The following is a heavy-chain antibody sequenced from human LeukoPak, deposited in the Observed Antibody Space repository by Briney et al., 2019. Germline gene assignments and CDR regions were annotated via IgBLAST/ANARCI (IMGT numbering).Heavy chain of an antibody. D-gene: IGHD3-9*01. CDR2: MSYSGDS. CDR1: GASISGHY. J-gene: IGHJ4*02. CDR3: ARAANYDSLTGFTH. Sequence: SETLSLTCIVSGASISGHYWSWIRQPPGKGLEWIAYMSYSGDSHYNPSLRSRVTLSVDMSKNQFSLKLTSVTAADTAVYYCARAANYDSLTGFTHWGQGTLVTVSS. V-gene: IGHV4-30-4*01.